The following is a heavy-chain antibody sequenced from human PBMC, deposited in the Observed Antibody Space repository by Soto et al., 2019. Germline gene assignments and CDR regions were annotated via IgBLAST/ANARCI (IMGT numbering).Heavy chain of an antibody. J-gene: IGHJ6*03. CDR3: VRDWYCSGGVCYGGNYFYMDG. Sequence: QVQLVQSGAEVKKPGASVKVSCKAAGYTFTSYGVSWVRQAPGQGLEWMGWISGHNGNTQYAQNCKGRVTMTADPTRSTAYMELRSLGSDGTAVYYCVRDWYCSGGVCYGGNYFYMDGWGKGTTVTVS. D-gene: IGHD2-8*02. V-gene: IGHV1-18*01. CDR2: ISGHNGNT. CDR1: GYTFTSYG.